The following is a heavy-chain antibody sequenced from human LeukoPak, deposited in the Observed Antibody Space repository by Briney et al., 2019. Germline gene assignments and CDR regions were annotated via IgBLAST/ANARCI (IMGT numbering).Heavy chain of an antibody. J-gene: IGHJ4*02. D-gene: IGHD3-9*01. Sequence: PSETLSLTCAVYGGSLSGYSYNWIRHPPVKGLEWIGEINHSGSTNYNPSLKSRVTISIDTSKNQFSLKLSSVTAADTAVYYCARGRYDVLTAYSYWGQGTLVTVSS. CDR2: INHSGST. CDR3: ARGRYDVLTAYSY. CDR1: GGSLSGYS. V-gene: IGHV4-34*01.